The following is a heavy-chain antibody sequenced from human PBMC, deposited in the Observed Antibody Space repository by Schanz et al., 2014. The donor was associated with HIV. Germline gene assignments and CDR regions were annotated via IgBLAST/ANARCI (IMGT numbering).Heavy chain of an antibody. CDR3: ARAETYDFWSGPSRYYFDY. CDR1: GFTFSTYS. J-gene: IGHJ4*02. Sequence: EVQLVESGGGLVKPGGSLRLSCAASGFTFSTYSMNLVRQAPGKGREVVSSISSSSSYIYYADSVKGRVTVSRDNAKKSLYLQMNSLRAEDTALYYCARAETYDFWSGPSRYYFDYWGQGTLVTVSS. D-gene: IGHD3-3*01. CDR2: ISSSSSYI. V-gene: IGHV3-21*01.